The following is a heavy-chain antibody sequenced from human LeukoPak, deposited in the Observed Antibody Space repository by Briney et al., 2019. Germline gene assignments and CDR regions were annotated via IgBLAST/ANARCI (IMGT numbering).Heavy chain of an antibody. CDR1: GFTFSSYS. V-gene: IGHV3-21*01. Sequence: PGGFLRLSCAASGFTFSSYSMNWVRQAPGKGLEWVSSISSSSSYIYYADSVKGRFTISRDNAKNSLYLQMNSLRAEDTAVYYCARDYSSPGNFDYWGQGTLVTVSS. J-gene: IGHJ4*02. CDR3: ARDYSSPGNFDY. CDR2: ISSSSSYI. D-gene: IGHD6-13*01.